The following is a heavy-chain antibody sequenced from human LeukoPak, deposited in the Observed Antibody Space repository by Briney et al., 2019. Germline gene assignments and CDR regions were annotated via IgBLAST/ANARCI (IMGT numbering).Heavy chain of an antibody. Sequence: SETLSLTCAVYGGSFSGYYWSWIRQPPRKGLEWIGEINHSGSTNYNPSLKSRVTISVDTSKNQFSLKLSSVTAADTAVYYCARVGYGGNSFDYWGQGTLVTVSS. J-gene: IGHJ4*02. D-gene: IGHD4-23*01. CDR1: GGSFSGYY. CDR3: ARVGYGGNSFDY. V-gene: IGHV4-34*01. CDR2: INHSGST.